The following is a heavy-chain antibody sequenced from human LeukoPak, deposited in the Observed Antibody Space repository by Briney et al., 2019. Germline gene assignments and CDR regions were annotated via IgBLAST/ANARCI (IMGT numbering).Heavy chain of an antibody. D-gene: IGHD2-2*01. CDR1: GFTFGDYA. CDR3: TTYIVVVPAAMFDY. CDR2: IKSKTDGGTT. J-gene: IGHJ4*02. V-gene: IGHV3-15*01. Sequence: GGSLRLSCTTSGFTFGDYAMNWVRQAPGKGLEWVGRIKSKTDGGTTDYAAPVKGRFTISRDDSKNTLYLQMNSLKTEDTAVYYCTTYIVVVPAAMFDYWGQGTLVTVSS.